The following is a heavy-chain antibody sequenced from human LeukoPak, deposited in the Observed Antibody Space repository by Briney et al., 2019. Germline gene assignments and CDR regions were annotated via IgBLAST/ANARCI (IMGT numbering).Heavy chain of an antibody. CDR2: ISHSGST. CDR1: GGSFSGYY. J-gene: IGHJ4*02. Sequence: SETLSLTCAVYGGSFSGYYWHWIRQPPGKGLEWIGTISHSGSTYYYPSLKGRLTISIDTSKNQFSLKLSSLTAADTAEYFCAREPAGRGAMDYWGQGTLVTVSS. CDR3: AREPAGRGAMDY. V-gene: IGHV4-34*01. D-gene: IGHD2-2*01.